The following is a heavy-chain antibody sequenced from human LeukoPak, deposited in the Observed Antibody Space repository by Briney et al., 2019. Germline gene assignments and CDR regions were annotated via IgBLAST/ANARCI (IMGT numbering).Heavy chain of an antibody. V-gene: IGHV3-23*01. J-gene: IGHJ4*02. Sequence: GGSLRLSCAASGITFSIYTMSWVRQAPGKGLEWVSAIVGSGRNTYYADSVKGRFTISRDNSKNTLYLQMNSLRGEDTAVYHCAKEGGYDGVDWWGQGTLVTVSS. CDR3: AKEGGYDGVDW. CDR2: IVGSGRNT. D-gene: IGHD5-12*01. CDR1: GITFSIYT.